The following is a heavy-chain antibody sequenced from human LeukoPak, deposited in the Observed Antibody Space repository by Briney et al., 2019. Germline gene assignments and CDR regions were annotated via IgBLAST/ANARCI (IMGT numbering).Heavy chain of an antibody. CDR1: GGSISSSSYY. D-gene: IGHD6-13*01. CDR2: INYSGST. J-gene: IGHJ3*02. CDR3: ARLGLAAPPGAFDI. Sequence: SETLSLTCTVSGGSISSSSYYWGWIRQPPGKGLEWIGSINYSGSTYYNPSLKSRVTISVDTSKNQFSLQLSSVTAADTAVYHCARLGLAAPPGAFDIWGQGTMVTVSS. V-gene: IGHV4-39*01.